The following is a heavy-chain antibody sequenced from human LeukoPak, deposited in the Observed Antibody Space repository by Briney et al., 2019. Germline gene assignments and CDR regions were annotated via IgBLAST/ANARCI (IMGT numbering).Heavy chain of an antibody. CDR1: GGSISSGDYY. J-gene: IGHJ5*02. V-gene: IGHV4-30-4*01. D-gene: IGHD3-10*01. CDR2: IYYGGST. Sequence: QTSETLSLTCTVSGGSISSGDYYWSWIRQPPGKGLEWIGYIYYGGSTYYNPSLKSRVTISVDTSKNQFSLKLSSVTAADTAVYYCARDGWFGELFWFDPWGQGTLVTVSS. CDR3: ARDGWFGELFWFDP.